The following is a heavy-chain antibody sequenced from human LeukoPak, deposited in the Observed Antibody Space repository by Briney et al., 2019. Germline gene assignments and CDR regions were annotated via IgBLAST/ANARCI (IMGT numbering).Heavy chain of an antibody. CDR3: ARESAGSVSLVEFDY. Sequence: GGSLRLSCAASGFTFSRHWMAWVRQAPGKGLEWVATIRQDGSQKYYVDSVRGRFTISRDSAKDSLFLQMNSLRVEDTAVYYCARESAGSVSLVEFDYWGQGALVSVSS. CDR1: GFTFSRHW. CDR2: IRQDGSQK. J-gene: IGHJ4*02. D-gene: IGHD1-1*01. V-gene: IGHV3-7*01.